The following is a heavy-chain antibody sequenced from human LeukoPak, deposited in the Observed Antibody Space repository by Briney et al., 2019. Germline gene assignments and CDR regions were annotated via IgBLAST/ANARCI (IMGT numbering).Heavy chain of an antibody. V-gene: IGHV1-69*05. D-gene: IGHD2-2*02. Sequence: ASVKVSCKASGGTFSSYAISWVRQTPGQGLEWMGGIIPIFGTANYAQKFQGRVTITTDESTSTAYMELSSLRSEDTAVYYCARDYGGCSSTSCYTGWFDPWGQGTLVTVSS. J-gene: IGHJ5*02. CDR3: ARDYGGCSSTSCYTGWFDP. CDR2: IIPIFGTA. CDR1: GGTFSSYA.